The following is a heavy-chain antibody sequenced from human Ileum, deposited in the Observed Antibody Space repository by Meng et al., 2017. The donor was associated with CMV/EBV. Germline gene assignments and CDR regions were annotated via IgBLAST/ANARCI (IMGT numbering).Heavy chain of an antibody. V-gene: IGHV4-4*02. Sequence: SLTCAVSGDSFSSNKWWSWVRQPPGKGVEWIGDIHHSGTPTYNPSLKSRVTISLDESKIEFSLKLSSVTAADTAVYYCTRNGYYSLDYWSPGTLVTVSS. D-gene: IGHD3-22*01. J-gene: IGHJ4*02. CDR2: IHHSGTP. CDR3: TRNGYYSLDY. CDR1: GDSFSSNKW.